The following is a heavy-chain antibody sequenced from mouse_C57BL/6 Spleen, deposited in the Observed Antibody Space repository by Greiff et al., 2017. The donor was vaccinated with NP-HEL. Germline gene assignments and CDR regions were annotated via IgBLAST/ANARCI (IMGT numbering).Heavy chain of an antibody. D-gene: IGHD1-1*01. J-gene: IGHJ2*01. CDR3: ARIAEATTVVAHFDY. Sequence: QVTLKESGPGILQPSQTLSLTCSFSGFSLSTFGMGVGWIRQPSGNGLEWLAHIWWDDDQYYHTDLKRRLIISKDNSKNQVVLKIANVDTAETATYYCARIAEATTVVAHFDYWGQGTTLTVSS. CDR1: GFSLSTFGMG. CDR2: IWWDDDQ. V-gene: IGHV8-8*01.